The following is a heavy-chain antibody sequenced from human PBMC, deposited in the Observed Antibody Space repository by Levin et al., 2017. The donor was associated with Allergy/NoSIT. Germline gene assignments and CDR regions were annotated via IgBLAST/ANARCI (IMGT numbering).Heavy chain of an antibody. CDR1: GGSMTNTNYY. CDR2: IYYSGSI. V-gene: IGHV4-39*01. D-gene: IGHD2-21*01. Sequence: SETLSLTCTVSGGSMTNTNYYWGWLRQSPGQGLEWLGSIYYSGSIYRNPSLRSRVTISVDEAENQLSLTMTSMTAADTAVYFCAMYVVVAVGARGFIAEHFHRWGQGTLVTVSS. J-gene: IGHJ1*01. CDR3: AMYVVVAVGARGFIAEHFHR.